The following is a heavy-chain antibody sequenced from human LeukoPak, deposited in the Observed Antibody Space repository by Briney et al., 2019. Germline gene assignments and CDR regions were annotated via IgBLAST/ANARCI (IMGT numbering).Heavy chain of an antibody. D-gene: IGHD5-24*01. CDR2: IYYSGST. CDR1: GGSISSYY. J-gene: IGHJ4*02. CDR3: ARVGMAQATGSFDY. V-gene: IGHV4-59*01. Sequence: SETLSLTCTVSGGSISSYYWSWIRQPPGKGLEWIGYIYYSGSTNYNPSLKSRVTISVDTSKNQFSLKLSSVTAADTAVYYCARVGMAQATGSFDYWGQGTLVTVSS.